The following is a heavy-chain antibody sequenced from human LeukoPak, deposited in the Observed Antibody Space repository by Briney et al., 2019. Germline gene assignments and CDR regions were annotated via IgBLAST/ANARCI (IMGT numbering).Heavy chain of an antibody. D-gene: IGHD2-8*01. J-gene: IGHJ6*03. CDR1: GYTFTSYG. CDR2: INTNTGNP. Sequence: ASVKVSCKASGYTFTSYGISWVRQAPGLGLEWMGWINTNTGNPTYAQGFTGRFVFSLDTSVSTAYLQISSLKAEDTAVYYCAMGLLGYCTNGVCLNYMDVWGKGTTVTVSS. V-gene: IGHV7-4-1*02. CDR3: AMGLLGYCTNGVCLNYMDV.